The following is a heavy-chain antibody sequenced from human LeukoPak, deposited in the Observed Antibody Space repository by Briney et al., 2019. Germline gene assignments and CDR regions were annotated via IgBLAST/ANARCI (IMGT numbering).Heavy chain of an antibody. D-gene: IGHD5-24*01. Sequence: GGSLRLSCAASGFTFSSYAMSWVRQAPGKGLEWVSAISGSGGSTYYADSVTGRFTISRDNSKNTLYLQMNSLRAEDTAVYYCARGRDGYNFDYWGQGTLDTVSS. J-gene: IGHJ4*02. V-gene: IGHV3-23*01. CDR3: ARGRDGYNFDY. CDR2: ISGSGGST. CDR1: GFTFSSYA.